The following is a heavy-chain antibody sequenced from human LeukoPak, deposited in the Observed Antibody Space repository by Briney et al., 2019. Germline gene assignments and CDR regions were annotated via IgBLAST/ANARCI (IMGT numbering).Heavy chain of an antibody. J-gene: IGHJ6*02. CDR3: TKGFSILTSKHYFYYHGFDV. D-gene: IGHD3-9*01. Sequence: GGSLRLSCAASGIAFENYAMNWVRQAPGKGLEWVSLIGEDGSTTWYADSVKGRFTISRDNGKNSLYLHMNSLRPEDTALYYCTKGFSILTSKHYFYYHGFDVWGQGTPVTVSS. CDR2: IGEDGSTT. CDR1: GIAFENYA. V-gene: IGHV3-43*02.